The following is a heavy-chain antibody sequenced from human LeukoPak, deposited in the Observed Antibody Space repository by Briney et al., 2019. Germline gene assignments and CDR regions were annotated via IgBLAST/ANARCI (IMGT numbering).Heavy chain of an antibody. CDR1: GFTVSSNY. CDR3: AKNPAGVVVPAAIAY. V-gene: IGHV3-66*02. Sequence: GGSLRLSCAASGFTVSSNYMSWVRQAPGKGLEWVSVIYSGGSTYYADSVKGRFTISRDNSKNTLYLQMNSLRAEDTAVHYCAKNPAGVVVPAAIAYWGQGTLVTVSS. J-gene: IGHJ4*02. CDR2: IYSGGST. D-gene: IGHD2-2*02.